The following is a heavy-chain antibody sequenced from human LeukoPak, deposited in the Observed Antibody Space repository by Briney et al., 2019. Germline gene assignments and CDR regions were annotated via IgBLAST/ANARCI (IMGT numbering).Heavy chain of an antibody. D-gene: IGHD3-16*02. CDR3: ARQSFDYVWGSYRYTSLDY. V-gene: IGHV5-51*01. Sequence: GESLKISCKGSGYSFTGYWISWVRQMPGKGLEWMGIIYPGDSDTRYSPSFQGQVTISADKSISTAYLQWSSLKASDTAMYYCARQSFDYVWGSYRYTSLDYWGQGTLVTVSS. CDR2: IYPGDSDT. J-gene: IGHJ4*02. CDR1: GYSFTGYW.